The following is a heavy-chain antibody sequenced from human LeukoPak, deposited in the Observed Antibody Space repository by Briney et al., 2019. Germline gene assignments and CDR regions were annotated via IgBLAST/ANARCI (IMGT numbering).Heavy chain of an antibody. V-gene: IGHV1-8*03. CDR1: GYTFTSYD. Sequence: ASVKVSCKASGYTFTSYDINWVRQATGQGLEWMGWMNPNSGNTGYAQKFQGRVTITRDTSISTAYLQWSSLKASDTAMYYCARHDLRYPRNAFDIWGQGTMVTVSS. CDR3: ARHDLRYPRNAFDI. J-gene: IGHJ3*02. D-gene: IGHD3/OR15-3a*01. CDR2: MNPNSGNT.